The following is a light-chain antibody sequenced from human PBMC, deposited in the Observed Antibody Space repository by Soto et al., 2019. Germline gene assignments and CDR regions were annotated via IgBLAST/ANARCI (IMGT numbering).Light chain of an antibody. Sequence: DIQMTQSPSSLSASVGDRVTITCRASQAIHSYLNWYQQKPGKAPNLLIFATSTLQSGVPSRFSGSGSGSDVTLTINTLQAEDVAVYYCQQHYINPITFGQGTRLEIK. CDR1: QAIHSY. CDR3: QQHYINPIT. CDR2: ATS. J-gene: IGKJ5*01. V-gene: IGKV1-39*01.